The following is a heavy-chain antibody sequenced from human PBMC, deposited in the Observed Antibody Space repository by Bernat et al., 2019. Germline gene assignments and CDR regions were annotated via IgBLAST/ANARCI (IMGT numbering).Heavy chain of an antibody. CDR3: AKDPYYYGSGSDAFDI. D-gene: IGHD3-10*01. V-gene: IGHV3-43*02. Sequence: EVQLVESGGGVVQPGGSLRLSCAASGFTFDYYAMHWVRQAPGKGLEWVSLISGDGGSTYYADSVKGRFTISRDNSKNSLYLQMNSLRTEDTALYYCAKDPYYYGSGSDAFDIRGQGTMVTVSS. CDR2: ISGDGGST. CDR1: GFTFDYYA. J-gene: IGHJ3*02.